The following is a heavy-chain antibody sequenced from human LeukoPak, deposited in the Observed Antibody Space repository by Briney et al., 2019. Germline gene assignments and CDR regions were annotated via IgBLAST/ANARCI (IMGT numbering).Heavy chain of an antibody. D-gene: IGHD3-3*01. CDR2: IYPGDADT. V-gene: IGHV5-51*01. CDR3: ARHVSIRFLEWLNPYYYYYIDV. Sequence: GESLKISCKGSRYSFTSCWIGWVRQMPGKGLAWMGIIYPGDADTRYSPSFQGQVTISADKSISTAYLQWSSLKASDTAMYYCARHVSIRFLEWLNPYYYYYIDVWGKGTTVTVSS. CDR1: RYSFTSCW. J-gene: IGHJ6*03.